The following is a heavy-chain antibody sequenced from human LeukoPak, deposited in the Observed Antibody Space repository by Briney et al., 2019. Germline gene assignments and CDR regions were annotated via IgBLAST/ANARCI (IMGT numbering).Heavy chain of an antibody. D-gene: IGHD5-18*01. CDR2: ISYDGSNK. Sequence: PGRSLRLSCAASGFTFSSYAMHWVRQAPGKGLEWVAVISYDGSNKYYADSVKGRFTISRDNSKNTLYLQMNSLRAEDTAVYYCARDGGYSYGYTQNFDYWGQGTLVTVSS. CDR1: GFTFSSYA. V-gene: IGHV3-30-3*01. J-gene: IGHJ4*02. CDR3: ARDGGYSYGYTQNFDY.